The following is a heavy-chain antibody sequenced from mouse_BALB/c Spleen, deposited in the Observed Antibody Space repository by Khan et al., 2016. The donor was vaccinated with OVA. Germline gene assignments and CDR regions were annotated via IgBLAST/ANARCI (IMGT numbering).Heavy chain of an antibody. J-gene: IGHJ2*01. V-gene: IGHV1S137*01. CDR3: ARPAYDGYYDY. Sequence: QVQLQQPGPELVRPGVSVKISCKGSGYTFTDYAMYWVKQSHAKSLEWIGLISTYSGNTNYNQKFKGKATMTVDKSSSTAYMELARLTSEDCAIYYWARPAYDGYYDYWGQGTTLTFSS. D-gene: IGHD2-3*01. CDR1: GYTFTDYA. CDR2: ISTYSGNT.